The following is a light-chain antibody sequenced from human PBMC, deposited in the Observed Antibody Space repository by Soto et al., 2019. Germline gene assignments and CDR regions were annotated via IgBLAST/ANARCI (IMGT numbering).Light chain of an antibody. CDR1: SSNIGSNY. V-gene: IGLV1-47*01. CDR3: AAWDDSLGGPVV. CDR2: RNN. J-gene: IGLJ3*02. Sequence: QSVLTQPPSASGTPGQRVTLSCSGSSSNIGSNYVYWYQQLPGTAPKLLIYRNNQRPSGVPDRFSGSKSGTSASLAISGLRSEDEADDYCAAWDDSLGGPVVFGGGTQLTVL.